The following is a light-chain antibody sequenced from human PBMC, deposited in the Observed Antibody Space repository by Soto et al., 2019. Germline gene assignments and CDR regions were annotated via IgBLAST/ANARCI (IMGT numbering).Light chain of an antibody. CDR3: QQSYSTPIT. Sequence: DVQMTQSPSSLSASVGERDTITCRASQTIISYLNWYQQKPGKAPKLLIYAASSLQSGVPSRFSGSGSGTDFTLTISSLQPEDFATYYCQQSYSTPITFGQGTRLEIK. J-gene: IGKJ5*01. V-gene: IGKV1-39*01. CDR2: AAS. CDR1: QTIISY.